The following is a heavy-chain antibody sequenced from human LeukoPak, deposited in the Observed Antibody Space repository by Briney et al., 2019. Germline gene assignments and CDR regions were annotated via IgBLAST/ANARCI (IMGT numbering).Heavy chain of an antibody. Sequence: ASAKVSCKASGYTFTSYGISWVRQAPGQGLEWMGWISAYNGNTNYAQKLQGRVTMTTDTSTSTAYMELRSLRSDDTAVYYCARDRDIYCSGGSCYIGYYYMDVWGKGTTVTVSS. CDR3: ARDRDIYCSGGSCYIGYYYMDV. J-gene: IGHJ6*03. CDR1: GYTFTSYG. CDR2: ISAYNGNT. D-gene: IGHD2-15*01. V-gene: IGHV1-18*01.